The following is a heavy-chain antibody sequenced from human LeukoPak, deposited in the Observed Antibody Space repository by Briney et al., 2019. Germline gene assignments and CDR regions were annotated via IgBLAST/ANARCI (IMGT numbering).Heavy chain of an antibody. J-gene: IGHJ5*02. CDR1: GGSFSGYY. CDR2: INHSGST. Sequence: SETLSLTFAVYGGSFSGYYWSWIRQPPGKWLEWIGEINHSGSTNYNPSLKSRVTISVDASKNLFALKLSSVTAADTAVYYCARDRYCSGGSCYLGWFDPWGQGTLVTVSS. CDR3: ARDRYCSGGSCYLGWFDP. D-gene: IGHD2-15*01. V-gene: IGHV4-34*01.